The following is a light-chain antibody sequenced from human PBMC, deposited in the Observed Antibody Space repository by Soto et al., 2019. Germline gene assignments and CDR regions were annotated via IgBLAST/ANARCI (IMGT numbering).Light chain of an antibody. CDR3: SSYASGSTPLV. CDR2: EVN. CDR1: SSDVGHYTY. J-gene: IGLJ1*01. V-gene: IGLV2-14*01. Sequence: QSALTQPASVSGSPGQSITISCTGTSSDVGHYTYVSWYQHHPGKAPQLMIYEVNNRPSGVSNRFAGSKSGNTASLTISGLQAEDEADYYCSSYASGSTPLVFGTGTKVTVL.